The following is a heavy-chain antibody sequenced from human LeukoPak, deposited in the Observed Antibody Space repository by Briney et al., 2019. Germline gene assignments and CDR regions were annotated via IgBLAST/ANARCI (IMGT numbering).Heavy chain of an antibody. CDR3: AKDRAYYSDY. V-gene: IGHV3-23*01. J-gene: IGHJ4*02. D-gene: IGHD3-10*01. CDR1: GLTFSSYA. CDR2: ISGSVGGT. Sequence: GGSLRLSRAASGLTFSSYAMSWVRPAPGKRLEWVSAISGSVGGTYYADSVRGGFTISRDNSRNTLYLQMNSLRAEDRAVYYCAKDRAYYSDYWGQGTLVTVSS.